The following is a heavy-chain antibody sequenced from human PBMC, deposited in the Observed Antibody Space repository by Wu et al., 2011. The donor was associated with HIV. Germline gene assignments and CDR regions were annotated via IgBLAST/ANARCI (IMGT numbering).Heavy chain of an antibody. J-gene: IGHJ3*02. CDR3: ARDLDWGHLDAFEI. CDR1: GYTFTDYY. D-gene: IGHD3/OR15-3a*01. CDR2: INPNSGGT. V-gene: IGHV1-2*02. Sequence: QVQVVQSGAEVKKPGASVKVSCKASGYTFTDYYIHWVRQAPGQGLEWMGWINPNSGGTNDAQKFQGRVTMTRDTSISTAYMELSGLRSDDTAVYYCARDLDWGHLDAFEIWGQGTMITVSS.